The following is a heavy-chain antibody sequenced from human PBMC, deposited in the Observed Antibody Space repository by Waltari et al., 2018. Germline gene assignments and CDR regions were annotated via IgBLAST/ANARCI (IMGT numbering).Heavy chain of an antibody. Sequence: QGQLVQSGAEVKKPGASVTVSCKASGSPFPGYYMRWVRQAPGQGLEWRGWINPNSGGTNYAQKFQGRVTMTRDTSISTAYMELSRLRSDDTAVYYCAREYSSGFFDPWGQGTLVTVSS. V-gene: IGHV1-2*02. CDR1: GSPFPGYY. J-gene: IGHJ5*02. CDR3: AREYSSGFFDP. D-gene: IGHD6-19*01. CDR2: INPNSGGT.